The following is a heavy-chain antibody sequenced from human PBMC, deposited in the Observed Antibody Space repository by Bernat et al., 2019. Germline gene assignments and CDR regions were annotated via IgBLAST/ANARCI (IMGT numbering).Heavy chain of an antibody. D-gene: IGHD3-10*01. J-gene: IGHJ4*02. CDR1: GFTFSSYW. V-gene: IGHV3-74*01. Sequence: EVQLVESGGGLVQPGGSLRLSCAASGFTFSSYWMHWVRQAPGKGLVWVSRINSDGSSTSYADSVKGRFTISRDNAKNTLYLQMYSLRAEDTAVYYCARDGLLWFGEFQGVDYWGQGTLVTVSS. CDR2: INSDGSST. CDR3: ARDGLLWFGEFQGVDY.